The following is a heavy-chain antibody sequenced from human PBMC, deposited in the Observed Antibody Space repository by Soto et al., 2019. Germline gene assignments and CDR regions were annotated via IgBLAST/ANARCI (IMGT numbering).Heavy chain of an antibody. D-gene: IGHD3-9*01. CDR3: ARGGANYDILTGYKKRSNNWFDP. CDR2: INYNGST. V-gene: IGHV4-39*01. Sequence: PSETLSLTCTVSGGSISSTKSYWAWIRQPPGKGLEWVGRINYNGSTYYNPSLKSRVTISVDTSKNQFSLKLSSVTAADTAVYYCARGGANYDILTGYKKRSNNWFDPWGQGTLVTVSS. J-gene: IGHJ5*02. CDR1: GGSISSTKSY.